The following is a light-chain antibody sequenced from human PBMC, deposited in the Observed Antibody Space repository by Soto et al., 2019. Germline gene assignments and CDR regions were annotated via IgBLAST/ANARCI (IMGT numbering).Light chain of an antibody. V-gene: IGKV3-20*01. CDR3: QQYGGYPLT. CDR1: QSFTSSY. Sequence: IVLTQSPGTLSLSPGEGATLSCRASQSFTSSYFAWYQQKPGQAPRLLIYGVSSRAAGVPDRFSGSGSGTDFSLNSRRLEHEDFAVYYCQQYGGYPLTFGGGTKVEIK. CDR2: GVS. J-gene: IGKJ4*01.